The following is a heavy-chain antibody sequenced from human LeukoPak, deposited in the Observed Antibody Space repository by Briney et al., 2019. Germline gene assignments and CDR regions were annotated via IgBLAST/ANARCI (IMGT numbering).Heavy chain of an antibody. CDR1: GFTVSSNY. CDR3: ARDPWASITIFGVVTHDAFDI. D-gene: IGHD3-3*01. V-gene: IGHV3-66*01. Sequence: GGSLRLSCAASGFTVSSNYMSWVRQAPGKGLEWVSVIYSGGSTYYVDSVKGRFTISRDNSKNTLYLQMNSLRAEDTAVYYCARDPWASITIFGVVTHDAFDIWGQGTMVTVSS. J-gene: IGHJ3*02. CDR2: IYSGGST.